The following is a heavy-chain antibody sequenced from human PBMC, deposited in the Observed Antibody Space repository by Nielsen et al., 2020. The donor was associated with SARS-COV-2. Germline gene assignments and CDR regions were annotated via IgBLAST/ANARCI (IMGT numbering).Heavy chain of an antibody. V-gene: IGHV1-3*01. Sequence: ASVKVSCKASRYSFASYSMHWVRQAPGQRLEWMGWINAGNGNTRYSQKFRGRVTITRDTSASTAYMELSGLSPEDTAVYYCARSRGCSATSCFFDYWGQGALVTVSS. CDR3: ARSRGCSATSCFFDY. D-gene: IGHD2-2*01. J-gene: IGHJ4*02. CDR2: INAGNGNT. CDR1: RYSFASYS.